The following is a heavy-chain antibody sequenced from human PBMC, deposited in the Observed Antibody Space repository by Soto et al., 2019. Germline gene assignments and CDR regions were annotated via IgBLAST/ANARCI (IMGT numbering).Heavy chain of an antibody. V-gene: IGHV3-53*01. CDR3: ASRVGVVVAATLEGVLGMDV. D-gene: IGHD2-15*01. J-gene: IGHJ6*02. CDR2: IYSGGST. CDR1: GFTVSSNY. Sequence: GGSLRLSCAASGFTVSSNYMSWVRQAPGKGLEWVSVIYSGGSTYYADSVKGRFTISRDNSKNTLYLQMNSLRAEDTAVYYCASRVGVVVAATLEGVLGMDVWGQGTTVTVSS.